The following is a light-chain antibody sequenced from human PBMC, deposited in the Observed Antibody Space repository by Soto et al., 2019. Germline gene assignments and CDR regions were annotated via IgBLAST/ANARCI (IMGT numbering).Light chain of an antibody. J-gene: IGLJ3*02. CDR3: SSYTSNRGV. CDR1: SSDVGGYNF. Sequence: QSALTQPASVSGSPGQSITISCTGTSSDVGGYNFVSWYQQYPGKAPKLMIYGVSNRPSGVSNRFSGSKSGNTASLTISGLQAEDEADYYCSSYTSNRGVFGGETKLTVL. V-gene: IGLV2-14*01. CDR2: GVS.